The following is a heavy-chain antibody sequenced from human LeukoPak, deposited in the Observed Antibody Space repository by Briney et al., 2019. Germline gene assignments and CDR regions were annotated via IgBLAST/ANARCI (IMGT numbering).Heavy chain of an antibody. CDR1: GGSISSYY. CDR2: IYYSGST. D-gene: IGHD2-2*01. J-gene: IGHJ4*02. CDR3: VRGRYCGSVSCYLDY. Sequence: SETLSLSCTVSGGSISSYYWSWIRQPPGKGLEWIGYIYYSGSTNYNPSLKSRVTISVDTSKNQFSLNLSSVTAADTAVYYCVRGRYCGSVSCYLDYWGQGTLVTVSS. V-gene: IGHV4-59*12.